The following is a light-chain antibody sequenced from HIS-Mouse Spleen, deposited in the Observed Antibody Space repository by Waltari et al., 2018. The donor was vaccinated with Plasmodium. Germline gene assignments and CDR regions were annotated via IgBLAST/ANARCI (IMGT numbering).Light chain of an antibody. Sequence: QSALTQPASVSGSPGQSLTIPCTGTSSDVGGHNYVSWYQQHPGKAPKLMIYDVSNRPSGVSNRFSGSKSGNTASLTISGLQAEDEADYYCSSYTSSSTLYVVFGGGTKLTVL. CDR2: DVS. J-gene: IGLJ2*01. CDR1: SSDVGGHNY. V-gene: IGLV2-14*03. CDR3: SSYTSSSTLYVV.